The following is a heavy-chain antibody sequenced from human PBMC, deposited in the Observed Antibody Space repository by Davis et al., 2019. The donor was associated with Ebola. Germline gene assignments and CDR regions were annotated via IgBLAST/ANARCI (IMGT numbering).Heavy chain of an antibody. J-gene: IGHJ6*02. V-gene: IGHV4-34*01. D-gene: IGHD3-3*01. Sequence: SETLSLTCAVYGGSFSGYYWSWIRQPPGKGLEWIGEINHSGSTNYNPSLKSRVTISVDTSKNQFSLKLSSVTAADTAAYYCARDQETYYDFWSGYYTGKYGMDVWGQGTTVTVSS. CDR3: ARDQETYYDFWSGYYTGKYGMDV. CDR1: GGSFSGYY. CDR2: INHSGST.